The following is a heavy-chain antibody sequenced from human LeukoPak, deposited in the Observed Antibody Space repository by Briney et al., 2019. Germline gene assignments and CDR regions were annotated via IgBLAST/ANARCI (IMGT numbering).Heavy chain of an antibody. CDR3: TIIPNVILFTRYFEY. V-gene: IGHV1-69*11. CDR1: GGVFTTYA. Sequence: GASVKVSCKASGGVFTTYAVSWVRQAPGQGLEWMGSIIPFLGTTNYAQKFQGRVTITADEPTRTAYMELTYVRSDDTAVYYCTIIPNVILFTRYFEYWGQGTLVTVSS. D-gene: IGHD2-21*01. CDR2: IIPFLGTT. J-gene: IGHJ4*02.